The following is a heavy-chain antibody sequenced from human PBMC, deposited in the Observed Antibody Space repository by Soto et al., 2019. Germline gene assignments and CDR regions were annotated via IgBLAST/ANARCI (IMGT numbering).Heavy chain of an antibody. CDR3: ARRKDSSRYFYGMDV. Sequence: QVALQQWGAGLLKPSQTLSLTCGVSGGSFDEYFWTWIRLTPAQGLEWIGEVHHSGTSYYNPSLKSRLAVSVDTSKSQVSLTLTSVTAADTGVYYCARRKDSSRYFYGMDVWGQGTTVVVS. D-gene: IGHD6-13*01. CDR2: VHHSGTS. CDR1: GGSFDEYF. J-gene: IGHJ6*02. V-gene: IGHV4-34*02.